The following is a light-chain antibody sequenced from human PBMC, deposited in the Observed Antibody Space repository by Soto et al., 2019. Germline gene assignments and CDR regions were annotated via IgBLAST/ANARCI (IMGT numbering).Light chain of an antibody. Sequence: EIVLTQSPGTLSLSPGERATLSCRASQSVSSSYLAWYQQKPGQAPRLLLYGASSRATGIPDRFSGSGSGTDFTLTISRLEPEDFAVYYCQQYGSSPQLTVGGGTKVDI. CDR1: QSVSSSY. CDR2: GAS. CDR3: QQYGSSPQLT. V-gene: IGKV3-20*01. J-gene: IGKJ4*01.